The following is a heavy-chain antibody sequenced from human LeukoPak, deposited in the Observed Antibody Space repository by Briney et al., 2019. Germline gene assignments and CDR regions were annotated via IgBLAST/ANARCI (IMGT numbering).Heavy chain of an antibody. J-gene: IGHJ4*02. CDR1: GFTFVTYG. Sequence: PGGSLRLSCVGSGFTFVTYGMSWVRQAPGKGLEWVSSVSNSGDYIHYADSVKGRFTISRDNSKNSLYLQMNSLRAEDTAVYYCARALIGYYFDYWGQGTLVTVSS. CDR3: ARALIGYYFDY. D-gene: IGHD2-8*01. V-gene: IGHV3-21*06. CDR2: VSNSGDYI.